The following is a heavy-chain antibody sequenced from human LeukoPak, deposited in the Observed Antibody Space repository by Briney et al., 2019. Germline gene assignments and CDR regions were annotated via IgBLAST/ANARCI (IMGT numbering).Heavy chain of an antibody. CDR1: GYSISSGYY. J-gene: IGHJ4*02. D-gene: IGHD6-19*01. V-gene: IGHV4-38-2*02. CDR3: ARGVAVAGRTFDY. Sequence: PSETLSLTCTASGYSISSGYYWGWIRQPPGKGLEWIGEIYHGGSTNYNPSLKSRVTISVDKSKNQFSLKLSSVTAADTAVYYCARGVAVAGRTFDYWGQGTLVTVSS. CDR2: IYHGGST.